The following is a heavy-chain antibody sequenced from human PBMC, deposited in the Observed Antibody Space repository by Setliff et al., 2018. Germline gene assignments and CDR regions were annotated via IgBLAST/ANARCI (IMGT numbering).Heavy chain of an antibody. CDR3: ATSGITGTTPRYMDV. CDR2: IIPIFGST. J-gene: IGHJ6*03. Sequence: SVKVSCKASGGTFSSYAISWVRQAPGQGLEWMGGIIPIFGSTNYAQKFQDRVTITADKSTSTAYMELSSLRSEDTAVYYCATSGITGTTPRYMDVWGKGTTVTVSS. D-gene: IGHD1-7*01. CDR1: GGTFSSYA. V-gene: IGHV1-69*06.